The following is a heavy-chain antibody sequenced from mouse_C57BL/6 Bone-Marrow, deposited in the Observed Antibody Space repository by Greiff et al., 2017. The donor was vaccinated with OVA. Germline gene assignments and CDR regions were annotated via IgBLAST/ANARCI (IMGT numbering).Heavy chain of an antibody. J-gene: IGHJ2*01. CDR3: AREVITTVVAPFDD. V-gene: IGHV1-81*01. CDR2: IYPRSGNT. D-gene: IGHD1-1*01. Sequence: QVQLQQSGAELARPGASVKLSCKASGYTFTSYGISWVKQRTGQGLEWIGEIYPRSGNTYYNEKFKGKATLTADKSSSTAYMELRSLTSEDSAVYFCAREVITTVVAPFDDWGQGTTLTVSS. CDR1: GYTFTSYG.